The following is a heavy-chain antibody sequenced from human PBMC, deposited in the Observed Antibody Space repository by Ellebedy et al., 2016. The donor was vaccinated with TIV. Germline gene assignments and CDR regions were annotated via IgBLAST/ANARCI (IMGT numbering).Heavy chain of an antibody. CDR1: GGSFSSYS. D-gene: IGHD3-10*01. Sequence: AASVKVSCKASGGSFSSYSITWVRQAPGQGLEWMGGITPFFGTTNYALRFQGRVTITADESTGTAYMELRSLRSDDTAVYYCARVEGSMVRGVISGGWFDPWGQGTLVTVSS. V-gene: IGHV1-69*13. CDR2: ITPFFGTT. CDR3: ARVEGSMVRGVISGGWFDP. J-gene: IGHJ5*02.